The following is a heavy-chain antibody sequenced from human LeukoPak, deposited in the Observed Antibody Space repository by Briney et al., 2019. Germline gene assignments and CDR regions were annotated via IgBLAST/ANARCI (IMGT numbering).Heavy chain of an antibody. CDR1: NSW. Sequence: GGSLRLSCEASNSWMSWVRQAPGKGLEWVANIKQDGSEKYYVDSVKGRFTISRDNAKNFLYLQMNSLRAEDTAVYYCAREGSGTFPYWGQGTLVTVSS. CDR2: IKQDGSEK. CDR3: AREGSGTFPY. V-gene: IGHV3-7*01. J-gene: IGHJ4*02. D-gene: IGHD1-26*01.